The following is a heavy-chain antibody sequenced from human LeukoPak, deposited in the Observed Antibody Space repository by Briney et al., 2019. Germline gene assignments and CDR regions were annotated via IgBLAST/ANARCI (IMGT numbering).Heavy chain of an antibody. V-gene: IGHV1-46*01. Sequence: ASVKVSCKASGYTFTSYYMHWVRQAPGQGLEWTGIINPSGGSTSYAQKFQGRVTMTRDTSTSTVYMELSSLRSEDTAVYYCARDGTDTAMVLGYYYMDVWGKGTTVTVSS. CDR1: GYTFTSYY. CDR3: ARDGTDTAMVLGYYYMDV. J-gene: IGHJ6*03. CDR2: INPSGGST. D-gene: IGHD5-18*01.